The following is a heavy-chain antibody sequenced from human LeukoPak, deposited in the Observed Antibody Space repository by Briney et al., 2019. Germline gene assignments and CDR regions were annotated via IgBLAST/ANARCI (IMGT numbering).Heavy chain of an antibody. CDR2: ISSSSSYI. Sequence: PGGSLRLSCAASGFTFSSYSMNWVRQAPGKGLEWVSSISSSSSYIYYADSVKGRFTISRDNAKNSLYLQMNSLRAEDTAVYYCARDTRQLGWFDPWGQGTLVTVSS. CDR1: GFTFSSYS. D-gene: IGHD6-6*01. V-gene: IGHV3-21*01. J-gene: IGHJ5*02. CDR3: ARDTRQLGWFDP.